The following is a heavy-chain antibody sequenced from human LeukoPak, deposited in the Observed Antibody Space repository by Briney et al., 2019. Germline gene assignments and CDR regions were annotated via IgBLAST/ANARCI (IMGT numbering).Heavy chain of an antibody. J-gene: IGHJ6*03. CDR1: GGSISSYY. Sequence: PSETLSLTCTVSGGSISSYYWSWIRQPPGKGLEWIGYIYYSGSTNYNPSLKSRVTISVDTSKNQFSLKLSSVTAADTAVYYCAREKGYSSSWYKDYMDVWGKGSTVTVSS. CDR3: AREKGYSSSWYKDYMDV. CDR2: IYYSGST. D-gene: IGHD6-13*01. V-gene: IGHV4-59*01.